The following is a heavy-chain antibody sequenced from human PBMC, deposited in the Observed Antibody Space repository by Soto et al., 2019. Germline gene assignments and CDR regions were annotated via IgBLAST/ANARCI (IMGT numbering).Heavy chain of an antibody. Sequence: QVQLVQSGAEVKKPGSSVKVSCKLFGVTFSNYRISWVRQAPGQGLEWMGGILPISGAGNYAQKFQGRVSIAADESTSTAYMGMSSLGSEDTAVYYCARGGGKYYGSGNYAFDYWGQGTLVTVSS. V-gene: IGHV1-69*01. D-gene: IGHD3-10*01. CDR1: GVTFSNYR. CDR3: ARGGGKYYGSGNYAFDY. J-gene: IGHJ4*02. CDR2: ILPISGAG.